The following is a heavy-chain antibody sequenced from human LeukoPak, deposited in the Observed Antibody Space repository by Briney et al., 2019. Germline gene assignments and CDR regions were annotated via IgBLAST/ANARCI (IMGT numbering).Heavy chain of an antibody. J-gene: IGHJ4*02. CDR1: GYTFTGYY. D-gene: IGHD2-2*03. Sequence: ASVKVSCKASGYTFTGYYMHWVRQAPGQGLEWMGIIYPGDSDTRYSPSFQGQVTISADKSISTAYLQWSSLKASDTAMYYCARLDSLPPDYWGQGTLVTVSS. CDR2: IYPGDSDT. CDR3: ARLDSLPPDY. V-gene: IGHV5-51*01.